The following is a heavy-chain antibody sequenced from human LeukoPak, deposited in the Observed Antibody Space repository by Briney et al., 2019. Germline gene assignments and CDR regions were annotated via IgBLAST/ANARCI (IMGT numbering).Heavy chain of an antibody. Sequence: PGGSLRLSCAASGFTVSSNYMNWVRQAPGKGLEWVSNIYSGGITNYADSVKGRFTISRDNSKNTLYLQMNSLGAEDTAVYYCARETFDYWGQGTLVTVSS. V-gene: IGHV3-66*01. CDR2: IYSGGIT. CDR3: ARETFDY. CDR1: GFTVSSNY. J-gene: IGHJ4*02.